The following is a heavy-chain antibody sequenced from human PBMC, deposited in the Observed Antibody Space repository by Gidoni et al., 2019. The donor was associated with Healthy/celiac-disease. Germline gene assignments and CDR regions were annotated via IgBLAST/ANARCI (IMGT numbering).Heavy chain of an antibody. Sequence: EVQLVETGGGLIQPGGSLRRSCAASGFTVSSNYMSWVRQAPGKGLEWVSCISSRSSTYYADSVKVRFTISRDNSKNTLYLQMNSLRAEDTAVYYCARYCSGGSCYVLDAFDIWGQGTMVTVSS. J-gene: IGHJ3*02. CDR3: ARYCSGGSCYVLDAFDI. CDR2: ISSRSST. V-gene: IGHV3-53*02. D-gene: IGHD2-15*01. CDR1: GFTVSSNY.